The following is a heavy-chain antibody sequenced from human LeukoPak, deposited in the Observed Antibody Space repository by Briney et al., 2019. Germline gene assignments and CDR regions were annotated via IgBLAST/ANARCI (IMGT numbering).Heavy chain of an antibody. D-gene: IGHD3-10*01. CDR3: ARGISGSGSDGHFDY. J-gene: IGHJ4*02. Sequence: PSETLSLTCTLSGGSISSYYWSWIRHPAGKGLQWIGRMYTSGSTNYNPSLKSRVTMSVDTSKNQFSLRLSSVTAADTAIYYCARGISGSGSDGHFDYWGQGILVTVSS. CDR1: GGSISSYY. V-gene: IGHV4-4*07. CDR2: MYTSGST.